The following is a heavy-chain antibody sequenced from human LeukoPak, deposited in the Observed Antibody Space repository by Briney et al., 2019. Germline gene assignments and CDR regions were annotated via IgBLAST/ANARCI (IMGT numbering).Heavy chain of an antibody. Sequence: GGSLRLSCAASGFIFNSHSMNWVRQAPGKGLEWVSSISSTSSYIYYADSVKGRFTISRDNAKNSLYLQMNSLRAEDTAVYYCARVGLGVGSGRKASGFDPWGQGTLVTVSS. CDR3: ARVGLGVGSGRKASGFDP. D-gene: IGHD3-10*01. J-gene: IGHJ5*02. CDR1: GFIFNSHS. V-gene: IGHV3-21*01. CDR2: ISSTSSYI.